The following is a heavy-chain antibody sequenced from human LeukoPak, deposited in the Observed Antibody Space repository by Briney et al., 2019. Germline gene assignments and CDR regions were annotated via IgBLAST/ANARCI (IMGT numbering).Heavy chain of an antibody. CDR2: IRSKANSYAT. D-gene: IGHD3-22*01. J-gene: IGHJ3*02. CDR3: TTHAHKYYYDSSGYYFTARGAFDI. Sequence: GGSLTLSCAASGFTFSGSAMHWVRQASGKGLEWVGRIRSKANSYATAYAASVKGSFTISRDDSKNTAYLQMNSLKTEDTAVYYCTTHAHKYYYDSSGYYFTARGAFDIWGQGTMVTVSS. CDR1: GFTFSGSA. V-gene: IGHV3-73*01.